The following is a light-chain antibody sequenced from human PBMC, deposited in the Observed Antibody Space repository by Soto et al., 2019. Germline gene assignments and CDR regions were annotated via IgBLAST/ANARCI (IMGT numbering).Light chain of an antibody. CDR1: SGSIASNY. CDR3: QSYDSSNYWHVV. J-gene: IGLJ2*01. V-gene: IGLV6-57*02. CDR2: EDN. Sequence: NFMLTQPHSVSESPGKTVTISCTGSSGSIASNYVQWYQQRPGSAPTTVIYEDNQRPSGVPDRFSGSIDSSSNSASLTISGLKTEDEADYYCQSYDSSNYWHVVFGGGTKLTVL.